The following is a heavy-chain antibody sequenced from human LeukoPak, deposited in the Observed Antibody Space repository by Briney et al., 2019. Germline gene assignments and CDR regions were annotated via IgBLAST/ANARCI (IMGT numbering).Heavy chain of an antibody. J-gene: IGHJ5*02. D-gene: IGHD3-10*01. CDR2: IIPIFGTA. CDR1: GGTFSSYA. V-gene: IGHV1-69*01. CDR3: ARVGITMVRGEPTTNNWFDP. Sequence: ASVKVSCKASGGTFSSYAISWVRQAPGQGLEWMGGIIPIFGTANYAQKFQGRVTITADESTSTAYMELSSLRSEDTAVYYCARVGITMVRGEPTTNNWFDPWGQGTLVTVSS.